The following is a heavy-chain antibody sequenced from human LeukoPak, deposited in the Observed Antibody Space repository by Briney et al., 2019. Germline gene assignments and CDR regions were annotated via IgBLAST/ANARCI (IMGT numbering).Heavy chain of an antibody. V-gene: IGHV3-21*01. J-gene: IGHJ4*02. D-gene: IGHD3-10*01. CDR1: GFTFSSYS. Sequence: GGSLRLSCAASGFTFSSYSMNWVRQAPGKGLEWVSSISSSSSYIYYADSVKGRFTISRDNAKNSLYLQMNSLRAEDTAVYYCARDGGSGSYYNDPSYFDYWGQGTLVTVSS. CDR3: ARDGGSGSYYNDPSYFDY. CDR2: ISSSSSYI.